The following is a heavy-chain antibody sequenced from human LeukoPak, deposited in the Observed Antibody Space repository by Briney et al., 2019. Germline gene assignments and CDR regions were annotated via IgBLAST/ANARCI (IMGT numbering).Heavy chain of an antibody. Sequence: GGSLRLSCAASGFTVSSNYMSWVRQAPGKGLEWVSVIYSGGSTYYADSVKGRFTISRDNSKNTLYLQMNSLRAEDTAVYYCASSNYYDSSGYSPEAFDIWGQGTMVTVSS. CDR2: IYSGGST. J-gene: IGHJ3*02. CDR3: ASSNYYDSSGYSPEAFDI. D-gene: IGHD3-22*01. CDR1: GFTVSSNY. V-gene: IGHV3-66*01.